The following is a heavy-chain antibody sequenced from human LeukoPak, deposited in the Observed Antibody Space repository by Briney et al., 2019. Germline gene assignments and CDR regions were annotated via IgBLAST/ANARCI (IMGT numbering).Heavy chain of an antibody. CDR1: GYSFTSYW. CDR2: IYPGDSDT. Sequence: GESLKISCKGSGYSFTSYWIGWVRQMPGKGLDWMGIIYPGDSDTRYSPSFQGLVTISADKSISTAYLQWSSLKASDTAMYYCARLVAAAGYYFDYWGQGTLVTVSS. V-gene: IGHV5-51*01. J-gene: IGHJ4*02. CDR3: ARLVAAAGYYFDY. D-gene: IGHD6-13*01.